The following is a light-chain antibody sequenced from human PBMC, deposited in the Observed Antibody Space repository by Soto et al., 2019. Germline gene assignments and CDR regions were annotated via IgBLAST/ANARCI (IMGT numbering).Light chain of an antibody. Sequence: EIGLTQCPVTLSLSPGERATLSCWASQSVSSTNLAWYQQKPGQSPRLLIYGASSRATGIPDRFSCSGSGTHFTLTINRLEPEDLAVYYCQHYSSAPPITFGQGTRLEIK. CDR1: QSVSSTN. V-gene: IGKV3-20*01. J-gene: IGKJ5*01. CDR3: QHYSSAPPIT. CDR2: GAS.